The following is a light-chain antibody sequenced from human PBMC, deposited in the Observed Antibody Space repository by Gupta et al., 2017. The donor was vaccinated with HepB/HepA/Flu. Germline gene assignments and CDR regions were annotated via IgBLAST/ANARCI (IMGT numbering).Light chain of an antibody. Sequence: QSALTQPPSVSGFPGQSVTIPCTGTSSDVGSYNRVSWYQQPPGTAPKVMIYEVINRPSGVPDRFSGSKSGNTASLTISGLQSEDEADYYCSSYTRSNTLVFGGGTKLTVL. CDR3: SSYTRSNTLV. CDR2: EVI. J-gene: IGLJ2*01. CDR1: SSDVGSYNR. V-gene: IGLV2-18*02.